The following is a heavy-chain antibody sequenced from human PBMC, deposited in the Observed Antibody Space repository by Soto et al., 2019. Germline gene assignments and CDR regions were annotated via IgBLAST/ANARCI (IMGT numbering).Heavy chain of an antibody. V-gene: IGHV4-34*01. J-gene: IGHJ5*02. Sequence: QVQLQQWGAGLLKPSETLSLTCAVYGGSFSGYYWSWIRQPPGKGLEWIGEINHSGSTNYNPSLKSRVTISVDTSKTQFSLKLSSVTAADTAVYYCARRSSSWYSGWFDPWGQGTLVTVSS. CDR3: ARRSSSWYSGWFDP. D-gene: IGHD6-13*01. CDR1: GGSFSGYY. CDR2: INHSGST.